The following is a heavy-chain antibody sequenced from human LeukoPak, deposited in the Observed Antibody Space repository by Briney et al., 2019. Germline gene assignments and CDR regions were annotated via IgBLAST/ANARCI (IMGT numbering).Heavy chain of an antibody. J-gene: IGHJ4*02. V-gene: IGHV1-69*05. CDR1: GGTFSSYA. D-gene: IGHD2-2*01. CDR3: ARDQCSSTSCYVGEGILDY. CDR2: ITPIFGTA. Sequence: SVKVSCKASGGTFSSYAISWLRQAPGQGLEWMGGITPIFGTANYAQKFQGRVTITTDESTSTAYMELSSLRSEDTAVYYCARDQCSSTSCYVGEGILDYWGQGTLVTVSS.